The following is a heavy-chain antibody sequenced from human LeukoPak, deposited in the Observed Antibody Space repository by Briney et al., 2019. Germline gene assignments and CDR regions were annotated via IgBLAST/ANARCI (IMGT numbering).Heavy chain of an antibody. CDR1: GFIFDDYV. V-gene: IGHV3-9*01. J-gene: IGHJ4*02. D-gene: IGHD3-16*01. Sequence: GGSLRLSCAASGFIFDDYVMHWVRQAPGKGLEWVSGISWNSDSMCYADSVKGRFTISRDNAKNSLYLQINSLRAEDTAFYYCAKGKGGISYFDFWGQGTLVTVSS. CDR2: ISWNSDSM. CDR3: AKGKGGISYFDF.